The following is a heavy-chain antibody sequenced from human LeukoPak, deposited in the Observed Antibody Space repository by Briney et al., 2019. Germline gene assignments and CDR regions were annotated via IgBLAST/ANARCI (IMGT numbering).Heavy chain of an antibody. Sequence: GGSLRLSCAASGFTFSSYSMNWVRQAPGKGLEWVSSISSSSSYIYYADSVKGRFTISRDNAKNSLYLQMNSLRAEDTAVYYCARVDPLGVDYFDYWGQGTLVTVSS. V-gene: IGHV3-21*01. CDR2: ISSSSSYI. J-gene: IGHJ4*02. CDR3: ARVDPLGVDYFDY. CDR1: GFTFSSYS.